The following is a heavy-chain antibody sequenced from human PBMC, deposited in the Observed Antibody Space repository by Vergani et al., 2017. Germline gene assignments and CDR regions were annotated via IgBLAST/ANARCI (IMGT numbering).Heavy chain of an antibody. V-gene: IGHV4-4*07. D-gene: IGHD1-26*01. CDR3: ARGEQPRWGYYYYGMDV. Sequence: QVQLQESGPGLVKPSETLSLTCTVSGGSLSSYYWSWIRQPAGKGLEWIGRIYTSGSTNYNPSLKSRVTMSVDTSKNQFSLKLSSVTAADTAVYYCARGEQPRWGYYYYGMDVWGQGTTVTVSS. J-gene: IGHJ6*02. CDR1: GGSLSSYY. CDR2: IYTSGST.